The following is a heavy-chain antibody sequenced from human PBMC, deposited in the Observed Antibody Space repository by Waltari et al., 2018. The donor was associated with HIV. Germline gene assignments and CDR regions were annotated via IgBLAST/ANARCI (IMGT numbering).Heavy chain of an antibody. CDR3: ARMATVVDWYFDL. D-gene: IGHD2-15*01. Sequence: QVQLVQSGAEVKKHGSSVKVSCKASGGTFNTYAIPWVRQAPGQGLEWMGGIIPVFGTTNYAQKFQGRLTIIADESTSTGYMELSSLRSEDTAVYYCARMATVVDWYFDLWGRGTLVTVSS. CDR2: IIPVFGTT. CDR1: GGTFNTYA. J-gene: IGHJ2*01. V-gene: IGHV1-69*01.